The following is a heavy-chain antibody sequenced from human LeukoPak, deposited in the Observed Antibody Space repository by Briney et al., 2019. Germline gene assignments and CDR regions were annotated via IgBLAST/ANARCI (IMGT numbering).Heavy chain of an antibody. Sequence: SETLSLTCTVSGGSISSYYWSWIRQPPGKGLEWIGYIYYSGSTNYNPSLKSRVTISVDTSKNQFSLKLSSVTAADTAVYYCARDQDSSGWYGVGFDYWGQGTLVTVSS. J-gene: IGHJ4*02. D-gene: IGHD6-19*01. CDR3: ARDQDSSGWYGVGFDY. CDR2: IYYSGST. CDR1: GGSISSYY. V-gene: IGHV4-59*01.